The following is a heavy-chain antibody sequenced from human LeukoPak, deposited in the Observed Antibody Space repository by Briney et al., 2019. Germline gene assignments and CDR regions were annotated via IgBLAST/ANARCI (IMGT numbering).Heavy chain of an antibody. Sequence: PSGTLSLTCTASGGSFSSYYWSWIRQPPGKGLEWIGAIYYSGSSTYNPSLKSRDTISVDTSKNQFSLKLSSVTAADTAVYYCARSYERAASFVYWGEGTLVSVPS. CDR1: GGSFSSYY. CDR3: ARSYERAASFVY. J-gene: IGHJ4*02. V-gene: IGHV4-59*01. CDR2: IYYSGSS. D-gene: IGHD6-13*01.